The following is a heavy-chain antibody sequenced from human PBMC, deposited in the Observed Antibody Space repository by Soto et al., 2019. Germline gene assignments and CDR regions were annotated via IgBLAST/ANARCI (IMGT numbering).Heavy chain of an antibody. V-gene: IGHV1-18*04. J-gene: IGHJ5*02. CDR3: ARDFMYTGSPDIWFDP. CDR1: GFNFISYG. CDR2: ISGYDGKT. Sequence: QVLLVQSGGEVKKPGASVKVSCKASGFNFISYGINWVRQAPGQGLEWMGWISGYDGKTVYAHSVQDRVTMTTDATTGTAYMELRGLRSADTAIYYCARDFMYTGSPDIWFDPWGEGTLVTVTS. D-gene: IGHD6-6*01.